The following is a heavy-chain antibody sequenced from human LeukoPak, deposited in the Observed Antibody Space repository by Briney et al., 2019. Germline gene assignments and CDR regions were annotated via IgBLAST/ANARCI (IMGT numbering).Heavy chain of an antibody. J-gene: IGHJ4*02. V-gene: IGHV3-74*01. CDR3: AREGGGTDFDY. D-gene: IGHD3-16*01. Sequence: GGSLRLSCAASGFTFSSYWMHWVGQAPGKGLVWVSRINTDGSSTRYADSVKGRFTISRDNAKNTLYLQMNSLRAEDTAVYYCAREGGGTDFDYWGQGTLVTVSS. CDR1: GFTFSSYW. CDR2: INTDGSST.